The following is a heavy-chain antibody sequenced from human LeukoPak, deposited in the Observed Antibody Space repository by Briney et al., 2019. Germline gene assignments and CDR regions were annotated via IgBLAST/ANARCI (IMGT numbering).Heavy chain of an antibody. Sequence: GGSLRLSCAASGFTFSSYAMHWVRQAPGKGLEYVSAISSNGGSTYYANSVKGRFTITRDNSKNTLYLQMNSLRAEDTAVYYCAKDGHIASIPSLDYWGQGTLVTVSS. D-gene: IGHD6-13*01. V-gene: IGHV3-64*01. J-gene: IGHJ4*02. CDR1: GFTFSSYA. CDR3: AKDGHIASIPSLDY. CDR2: ISSNGGST.